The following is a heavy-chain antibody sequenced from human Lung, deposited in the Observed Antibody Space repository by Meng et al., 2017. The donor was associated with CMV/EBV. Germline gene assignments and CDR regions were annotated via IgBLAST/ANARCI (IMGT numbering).Heavy chain of an antibody. CDR3: ARDRATRAYYFDY. CDR2: ISAYNGNT. Sequence: ASXXVSXKASGYTFTNYGISWVRQAPGQGLEWMGWISAYNGNTNYAQNLQGRVTMTTDTSTNTAYMELRSLRSDDTAIYFCARDRATRAYYFDYWGQGTWVTVYS. J-gene: IGHJ4*02. CDR1: GYTFTNYG. V-gene: IGHV1-18*01. D-gene: IGHD1-1*01.